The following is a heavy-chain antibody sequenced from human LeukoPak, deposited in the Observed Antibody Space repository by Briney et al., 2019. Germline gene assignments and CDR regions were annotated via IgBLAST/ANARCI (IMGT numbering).Heavy chain of an antibody. J-gene: IGHJ5*02. CDR2: IYYSGST. D-gene: IGHD3-10*01. V-gene: IGHV4-39*01. CDR1: GGSTSSSSYY. Sequence: SETLSLTCTVSGGSTSSSSYYCGWIRQPPGKGLEWIGTIYYSGSTYYNPSLKSRLTISVDTSKNQFSLKLSSVTAADTAVYYCAGQKTSYYYGSGSYYSRFDPWGQGTLVTVSS. CDR3: AGQKTSYYYGSGSYYSRFDP.